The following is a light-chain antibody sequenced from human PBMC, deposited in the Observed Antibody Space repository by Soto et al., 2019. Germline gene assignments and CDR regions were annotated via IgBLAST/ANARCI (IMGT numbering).Light chain of an antibody. V-gene: IGLV2-14*01. CDR3: SSYSATNSLV. Sequence: QSVLTQPASVSGSPGQSITISCTGTSSDVGDYPYVSWYQQHPGKVPKLIIYGVTNRPSGVTSRFSGSKSENTASLTISGLQAEDEADYYCSSYSATNSLVFGSGTKLTVL. J-gene: IGLJ1*01. CDR2: GVT. CDR1: SSDVGDYPY.